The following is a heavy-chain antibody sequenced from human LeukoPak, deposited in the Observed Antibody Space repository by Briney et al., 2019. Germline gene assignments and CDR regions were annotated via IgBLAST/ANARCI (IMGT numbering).Heavy chain of an antibody. CDR2: IIPIFGIA. CDR3: ARDSHPVPAASGSWFDP. Sequence: ASVKVSCKASGGTFSSYAISWVRQAPGQGLGWMGRIIPIFGIANYAQKFQGRVTITADKSTSTAYMELSSLRSEDTAVYYCARDSHPVPAASGSWFDPWGQGTLVTVSS. J-gene: IGHJ5*02. D-gene: IGHD2-2*01. V-gene: IGHV1-69*04. CDR1: GGTFSSYA.